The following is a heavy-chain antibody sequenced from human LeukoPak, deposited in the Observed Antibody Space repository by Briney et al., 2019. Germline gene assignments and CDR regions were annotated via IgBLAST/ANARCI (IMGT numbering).Heavy chain of an antibody. V-gene: IGHV5-10-1*01. Sequence: GESLKISCKGSGYSFTSYWISWVRQMPGKGLEWMGRIDPSDSYTNYSPSFQGHVTISADKSISTAYLQWSSLKASDTAMYYCAKVGAPTGEVDYWGQGTLVTVSS. CDR1: GYSFTSYW. CDR2: IDPSDSYT. J-gene: IGHJ4*02. D-gene: IGHD1-26*01. CDR3: AKVGAPTGEVDY.